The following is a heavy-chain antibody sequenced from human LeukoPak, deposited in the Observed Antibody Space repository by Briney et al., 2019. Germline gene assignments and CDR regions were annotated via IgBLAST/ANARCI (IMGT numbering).Heavy chain of an antibody. Sequence: GGSLRLSCAASGFTFSSYAMSWVRQAPGKGLEWVSAISGSGGSAYYADSVKGRFTISRDNSKNTLYLQMNSLRAEDTAVYYCARLLTRPWFDPWGQGTLVTVSS. CDR3: ARLLTRPWFDP. J-gene: IGHJ5*02. V-gene: IGHV3-23*01. CDR1: GFTFSSYA. CDR2: ISGSGGSA.